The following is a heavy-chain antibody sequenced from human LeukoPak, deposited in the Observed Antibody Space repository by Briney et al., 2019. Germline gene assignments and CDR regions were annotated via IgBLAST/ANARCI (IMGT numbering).Heavy chain of an antibody. D-gene: IGHD4-11*01. CDR2: IIHNSGSYL. CDR3: AKSVEHSNYRKFHD. V-gene: IGHV3-21*04. J-gene: IGHJ4*02. Sequence: GGSLRLSCVASGFTFTTYAMNWVRQAPGKGLQWVSYIIHNSGSYLYYADSVKGRFTISRDNAKNSLYLQMNSLRVDDTAVYYCAKSVEHSNYRKFHDWGQGTLVTVSS. CDR1: GFTFTTYA.